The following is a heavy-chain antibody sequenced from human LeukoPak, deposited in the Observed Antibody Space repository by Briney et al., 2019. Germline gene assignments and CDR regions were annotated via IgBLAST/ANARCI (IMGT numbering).Heavy chain of an antibody. CDR3: ARDTGDIAY. V-gene: IGHV3-7*01. Sequence: GGSLRLSCAASGFTFSNYWMSWIRQAPGKGLEWVANIKQDGYEKYYVDSVKGRFTISRDNAKNSLYLQMNSLRAEDTAVYFCARDTGDIAYWGQGTLVTVSS. J-gene: IGHJ4*02. CDR2: IKQDGYEK. D-gene: IGHD7-27*01. CDR1: GFTFSNYW.